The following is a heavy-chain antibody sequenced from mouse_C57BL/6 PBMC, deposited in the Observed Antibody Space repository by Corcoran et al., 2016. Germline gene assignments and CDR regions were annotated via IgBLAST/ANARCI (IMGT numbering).Heavy chain of an antibody. J-gene: IGHJ4*01. CDR3: ARDYSNYYAIDY. D-gene: IGHD2-5*01. V-gene: IGHV1-26*01. CDR2: LNPNNGGT. CDR1: GYTFTDYY. Sequence: EVQLQQSGPELVKPGASVKISCKASGYTFTDYYMNWVKQSHGKSLEWIGDLNPNNGGTSYNQKVKGKATLTVDKSSSTAYMKLRSQTSEDSAVYYCARDYSNYYAIDYWGPGTAVTVSS.